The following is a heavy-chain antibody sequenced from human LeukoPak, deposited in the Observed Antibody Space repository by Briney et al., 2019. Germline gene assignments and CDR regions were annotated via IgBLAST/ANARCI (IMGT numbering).Heavy chain of an antibody. CDR1: GFTFSTYA. J-gene: IGHJ4*02. CDR3: VTVMWDTVMAGYFDY. CDR2: ISSNGRST. D-gene: IGHD5-18*01. V-gene: IGHV3-64D*06. Sequence: GGSLRLSCSASGFTFSTYAMHWVRQAPGKGLEYFSAISSNGRSTYYADSVKGRFTISRDNSKNTLYLQMSSLRGEDTAVYYCVTVMWDTVMAGYFDYWGQGTLVTVSS.